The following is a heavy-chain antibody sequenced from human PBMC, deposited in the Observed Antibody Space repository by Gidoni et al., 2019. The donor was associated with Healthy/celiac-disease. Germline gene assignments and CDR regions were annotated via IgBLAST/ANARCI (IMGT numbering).Heavy chain of an antibody. CDR3: AGGFRHRLENYFDY. J-gene: IGHJ4*02. D-gene: IGHD6-25*01. CDR2: IYTSGST. Sequence: QVQLQESGPGLVKPSQTLSLTCTVSGGSISSGSYYWGWIRQPAGKGLEWIGRIYTSGSTNYNPSLKSRVTISVDTSKNQFSLKLSSVTAADTAVYYCAGGFRHRLENYFDYWGQGTLVTVSS. V-gene: IGHV4-61*02. CDR1: GGSISSGSYY.